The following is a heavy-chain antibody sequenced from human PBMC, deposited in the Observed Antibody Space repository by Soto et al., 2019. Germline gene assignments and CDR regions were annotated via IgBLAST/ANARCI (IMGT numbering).Heavy chain of an antibody. J-gene: IGHJ5*02. Sequence: SETLSLTCTVSGGSISSGGYYWSWIRQHPGKGLEWIGYIYYSGSTYYDPSLKSRVTISVDTSKNQFSLKLSSVTAADTAVYYCARDGGAAAGTRGRWFDPWGQGTLVTVSS. CDR2: IYYSGST. CDR3: ARDGGAAAGTRGRWFDP. D-gene: IGHD6-13*01. CDR1: GGSISSGGYY. V-gene: IGHV4-31*03.